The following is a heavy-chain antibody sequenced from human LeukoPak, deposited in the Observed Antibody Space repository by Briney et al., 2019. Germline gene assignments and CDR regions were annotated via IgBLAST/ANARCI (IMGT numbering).Heavy chain of an antibody. Sequence: NPSETLSLTCTVSGGSISSYYWSWIRQPPGKGLEWIGRIYTSGSTNYNPSLKSRVTISVDTSKNQFSLRLSSVTAADTAVYYCASSNALVWGYFDYWGQGTLITVSS. CDR2: IYTSGST. J-gene: IGHJ4*02. V-gene: IGHV4-4*08. CDR1: GGSISSYY. D-gene: IGHD7-27*01. CDR3: ASSNALVWGYFDY.